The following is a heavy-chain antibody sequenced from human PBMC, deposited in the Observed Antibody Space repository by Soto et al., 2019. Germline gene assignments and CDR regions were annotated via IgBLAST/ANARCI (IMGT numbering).Heavy chain of an antibody. CDR3: ARVGSDYYDSSAYYLFDY. CDR1: GFTFSNSW. CDR2: INSDGSST. J-gene: IGHJ4*02. D-gene: IGHD3-22*01. V-gene: IGHV3-74*01. Sequence: GGALRLSCAASGFTFSNSWMHWVRQAPGKGLVWVTRINSDGSSTSYGDSVKGRFTISRDNAKNTLYLQMNSLRAEDTAVYYCARVGSDYYDSSAYYLFDYWGQGTRVTVSS.